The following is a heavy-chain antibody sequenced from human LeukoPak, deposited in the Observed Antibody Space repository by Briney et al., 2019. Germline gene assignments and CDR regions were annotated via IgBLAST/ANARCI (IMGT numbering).Heavy chain of an antibody. Sequence: ASAKVSCKASGYSFTNYFLHRVRDGPGQGVGWMGIINPGGGTTNYAQKFQGRVTMTRDTSTSTVYMELSSLRSEDTAVYYCARGGFTTMVRGVIITLDAFDIWGQGTMVTVSS. D-gene: IGHD3-10*01. J-gene: IGHJ3*02. V-gene: IGHV1-46*01. CDR2: INPGGGTT. CDR3: ARGGFTTMVRGVIITLDAFDI. CDR1: GYSFTNYF.